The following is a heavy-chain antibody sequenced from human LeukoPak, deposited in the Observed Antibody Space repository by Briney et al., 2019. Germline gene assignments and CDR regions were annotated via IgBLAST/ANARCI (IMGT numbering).Heavy chain of an antibody. V-gene: IGHV1-69*13. CDR3: ARSVRGGYYDSSGYPPDY. J-gene: IGHJ4*02. D-gene: IGHD3-22*01. CDR2: IIPIFGTA. CDR1: GGTFSSYA. Sequence: ASVKVSCKASGGTFSSYAISWVRQAPGQGLEWMGEIIPIFGTANYAQKFQGRVTITADESTSTAYMELSSLRSEDTAVYYCARSVRGGYYDSSGYPPDYWGQGTLVTVSS.